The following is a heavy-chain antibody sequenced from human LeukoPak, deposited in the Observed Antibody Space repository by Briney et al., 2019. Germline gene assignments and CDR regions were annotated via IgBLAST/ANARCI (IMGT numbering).Heavy chain of an antibody. D-gene: IGHD2-8*01. Sequence: GGYLRLSCAASGFTFSSYAMSWVRQAPGKGLEWVSAISGSGGSTYYADSVKGRFTISRDNSKNTLYLQMNSLRAEDTAVYYCAKDLKGDIVQWFDPWGQGTLVTISS. CDR1: GFTFSSYA. J-gene: IGHJ5*02. V-gene: IGHV3-23*01. CDR3: AKDLKGDIVQWFDP. CDR2: ISGSGGST.